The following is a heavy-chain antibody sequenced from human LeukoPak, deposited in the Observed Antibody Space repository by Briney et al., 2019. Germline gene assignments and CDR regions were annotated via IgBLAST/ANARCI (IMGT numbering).Heavy chain of an antibody. CDR1: GGSISSYY. CDR3: ARARGHYGDYYLAV. Sequence: ASETLSLTCTVSGGSISSYYWSWIRQPPGKGLEWIGYIYYSGSTNYNPSLKSRVTISVDTSKNQFSLKLSSVTAADTAVYYCARARGHYGDYYLAVWGGGPVVTVSS. J-gene: IGHJ4*02. V-gene: IGHV4-59*01. CDR2: IYYSGST. D-gene: IGHD4-17*01.